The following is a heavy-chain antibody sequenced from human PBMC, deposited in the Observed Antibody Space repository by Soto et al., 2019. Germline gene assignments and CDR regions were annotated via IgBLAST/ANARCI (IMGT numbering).Heavy chain of an antibody. CDR2: IYQTGST. V-gene: IGHV4-4*02. D-gene: IGHD3-16*01. CDR3: ARVWGALAPIAGWFGP. CDR1: NGSITSGNW. J-gene: IGHJ5*02. Sequence: QVQLQESGPGLVKPSGTLSLTCAVSNGSITSGNWWSWVRQPPGKGLEWIGDIYQTGSTNYNPSLRSRVSISVDKSKNNFSLSLSSVTAADTAVYFCARVWGALAPIAGWFGPWGRGILVTGSS.